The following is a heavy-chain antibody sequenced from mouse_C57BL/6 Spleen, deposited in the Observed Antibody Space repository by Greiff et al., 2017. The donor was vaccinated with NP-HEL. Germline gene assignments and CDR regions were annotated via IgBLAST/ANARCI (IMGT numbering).Heavy chain of an antibody. V-gene: IGHV1-69*01. CDR1: GYTFTSYW. CDR3: AREEGDYGSSHWFAY. Sequence: QVQLQQPGAELVMPGASVKLSCKASGYTFTSYWMHWVKQRPGQGLEWTGEIDPSDSYTNYNQKFKGKSTLTVDKSSSTAYMQLSSLTSEDSAVYYCAREEGDYGSSHWFAYWGQGTLVTVSA. D-gene: IGHD1-1*01. J-gene: IGHJ3*01. CDR2: IDPSDSYT.